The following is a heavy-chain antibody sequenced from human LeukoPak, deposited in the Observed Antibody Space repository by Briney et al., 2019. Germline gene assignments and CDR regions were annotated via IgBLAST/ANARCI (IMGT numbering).Heavy chain of an antibody. CDR1: GFTVSSNY. V-gene: IGHV3-66*01. J-gene: IGHJ6*02. CDR3: ARDSYSSGWPSFNYYYYYGMDV. Sequence: GGSLGLSCAASGFTVSSNYMSWVRQAPGKGLEWVSVIYSGGSTYYADSVKGRFTISRDNSKNTLYLQMNSLRAEDTAVYYCARDSYSSGWPSFNYYYYYGMDVWGQGTTVTVSS. D-gene: IGHD6-19*01. CDR2: IYSGGST.